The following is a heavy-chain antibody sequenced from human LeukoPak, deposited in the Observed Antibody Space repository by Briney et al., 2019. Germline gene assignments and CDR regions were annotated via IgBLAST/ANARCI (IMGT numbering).Heavy chain of an antibody. CDR2: IYYSGST. CDR1: GGSISSYY. D-gene: IGHD2-2*01. J-gene: IGHJ4*02. CDR3: ARRPLRGSTSCIFDY. Sequence: KPSETLSLTCTVSGGSISSYYWSWIRQPPGKGLEWIGYIYYSGSTNYNPSLKSRVTISVDTSKNQFSLKLSSVTAADTAVYYCARRPLRGSTSCIFDYWGQGTLVTVSS. V-gene: IGHV4-59*12.